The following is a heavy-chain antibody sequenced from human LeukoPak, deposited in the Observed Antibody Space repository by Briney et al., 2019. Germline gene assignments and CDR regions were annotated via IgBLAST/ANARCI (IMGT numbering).Heavy chain of an antibody. Sequence: ASVKVSCKASGYTFTSYGISWVRQAPGQGLEWMGWISAYNGNTNYAQKLQGRVTMTTDTSTSTAYMELRSLRSDDTAVYYCATAVGATIKLLRFDYWGQGTLVTVSS. CDR1: GYTFTSYG. J-gene: IGHJ4*02. CDR2: ISAYNGNT. CDR3: ATAVGATIKLLRFDY. V-gene: IGHV1-18*01. D-gene: IGHD1-26*01.